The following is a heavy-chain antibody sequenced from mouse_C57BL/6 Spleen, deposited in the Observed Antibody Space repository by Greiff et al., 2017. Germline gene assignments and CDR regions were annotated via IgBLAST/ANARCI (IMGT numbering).Heavy chain of an antibody. CDR3: ARPIYYGNHWYFDV. V-gene: IGHV7-3*01. D-gene: IGHD2-1*01. Sequence: EVKLVESGGGLVQPGGSLSLSCAASGFTFTDYYMSWVRQPPGKALEWLGFIRNKANGYTTEYSASVKGRFTISRDNSQSILYLQMNALRAEDSATYYCARPIYYGNHWYFDVWGTGTTVTVSS. CDR2: IRNKANGYTT. J-gene: IGHJ1*03. CDR1: GFTFTDYY.